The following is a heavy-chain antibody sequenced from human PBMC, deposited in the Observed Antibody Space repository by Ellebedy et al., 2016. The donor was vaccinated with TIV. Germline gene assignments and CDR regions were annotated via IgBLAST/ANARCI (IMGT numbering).Heavy chain of an antibody. Sequence: GESLKISCVGSGLIFSNYNMNWVRQPPGKGLEWVSSIRSTGSDKYYAESVKGRFTISRDNAQNSLFLQMNSLRAEDTAVYYCARGWSTPDSWGQGTLVTVSS. J-gene: IGHJ5*01. V-gene: IGHV3-21*01. CDR2: IRSTGSDK. CDR3: ARGWSTPDS. CDR1: GLIFSNYN. D-gene: IGHD2-15*01.